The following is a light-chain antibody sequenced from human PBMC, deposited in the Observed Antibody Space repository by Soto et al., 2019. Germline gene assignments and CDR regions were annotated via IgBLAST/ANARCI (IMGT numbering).Light chain of an antibody. CDR3: SSYTSSGV. Sequence: QSALTQPASVSGSPGQSITISCTGTSSDVGDHNYVSWYQQHPCKAPKLMIYEVNNRPSGVSNRFSGSKSGNTASLTISGLQAEDEADYYCSSYTSSGVFGTGTKVTVL. CDR1: SSDVGDHNY. CDR2: EVN. V-gene: IGLV2-14*01. J-gene: IGLJ1*01.